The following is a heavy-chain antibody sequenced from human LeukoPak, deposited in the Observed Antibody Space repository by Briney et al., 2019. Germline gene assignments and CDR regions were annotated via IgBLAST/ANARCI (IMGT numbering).Heavy chain of an antibody. Sequence: SETLSLTCTVSGGSISSYYWSWIRQPPGKGLEWIGGICCSGSTNYNPSLKSRVTISVDTSNNQFSLKLSSVTAADTAVYSCARVGYDSSSWYDPLYYFDYWGQGTLVTVSS. CDR1: GGSISSYY. CDR2: ICCSGST. D-gene: IGHD6-13*01. V-gene: IGHV4-59*01. J-gene: IGHJ4*02. CDR3: ARVGYDSSSWYDPLYYFDY.